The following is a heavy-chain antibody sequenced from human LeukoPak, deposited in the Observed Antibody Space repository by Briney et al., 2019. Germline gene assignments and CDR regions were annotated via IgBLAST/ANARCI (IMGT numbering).Heavy chain of an antibody. CDR2: INGDGSTT. Sequence: GSLRLSCAASGFTFSSYWMHWVRQAPGKGLLWVSRINGDGSTTNYADSVKGRFTISRDNSKNTLYLQMNSLRAEDTAVYYCAREVGNYYDSSGYPGLFDYWGQGTLVTVSS. CDR3: AREVGNYYDSSGYPGLFDY. V-gene: IGHV3-74*01. CDR1: GFTFSSYW. D-gene: IGHD3-22*01. J-gene: IGHJ4*02.